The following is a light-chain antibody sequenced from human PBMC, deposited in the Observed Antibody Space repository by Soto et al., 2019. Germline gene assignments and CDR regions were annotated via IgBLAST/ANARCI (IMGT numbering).Light chain of an antibody. J-gene: IGLJ1*01. V-gene: IGLV2-14*01. CDR3: RSYTSSNTYV. Sequence: QSVLTQPASVSGSPGQSITISCTGTSSDVGGYNYVSWYQQHPGKAPKLMIYDVSNRPSGVSNRFSGSKSGNTASLTISGLQAEDEADYYCRSYTSSNTYVFGTGTKVTDL. CDR2: DVS. CDR1: SSDVGGYNY.